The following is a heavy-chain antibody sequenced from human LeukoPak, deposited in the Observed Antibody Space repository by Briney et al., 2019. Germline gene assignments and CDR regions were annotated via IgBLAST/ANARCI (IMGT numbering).Heavy chain of an antibody. CDR2: INSDGSST. D-gene: IGHD3-9*01. CDR3: ARSWDYDILTGYADY. J-gene: IGHJ4*02. CDR1: GFTFSSYW. Sequence: PGGSLRLSCAASGFTFSSYWMHWVRQAPGKGLVWVSRINSDGSSTSYADSVKGRFTISRDNAKNSLYLQMNSLRAEDTAVYYCARSWDYDILTGYADYWGQGTLVTVSS. V-gene: IGHV3-74*01.